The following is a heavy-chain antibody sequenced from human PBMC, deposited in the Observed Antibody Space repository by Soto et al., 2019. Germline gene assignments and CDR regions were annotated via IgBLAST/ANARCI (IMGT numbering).Heavy chain of an antibody. Sequence: QVQGVQSGAEVKKPGSSVKVSCKVSGGIFTNNAISWVRQAPGRGLEWLGGVIPLFDTAYYAQIFRGRLRISADGATTTAYMELSGLTSADTAVYFCATGGHNDGYNFYHGMDVWGQGTTVTVS. D-gene: IGHD5-18*01. J-gene: IGHJ6*02. CDR1: GGIFTNNA. V-gene: IGHV1-69*01. CDR3: ATGGHNDGYNFYHGMDV. CDR2: VIPLFDTA.